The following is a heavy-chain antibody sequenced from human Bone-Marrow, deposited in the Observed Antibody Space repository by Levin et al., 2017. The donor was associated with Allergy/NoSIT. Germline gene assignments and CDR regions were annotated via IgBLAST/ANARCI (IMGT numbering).Heavy chain of an antibody. Sequence: LSLTCAASGFTFSNYWMSWVRQAPGKGLEWVANIKYDKSEKYYVGSVKGRFTISRDNTQNSLYLQMDSLRAEDTAVYYCATSKAAPGNDWGQGTLVTVSS. D-gene: IGHD6-13*01. CDR2: IKYDKSEK. V-gene: IGHV3-7*03. CDR1: GFTFSNYW. CDR3: ATSKAAPGND. J-gene: IGHJ4*02.